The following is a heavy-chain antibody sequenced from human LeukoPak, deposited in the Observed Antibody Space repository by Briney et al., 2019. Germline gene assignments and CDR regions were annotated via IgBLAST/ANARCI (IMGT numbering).Heavy chain of an antibody. CDR2: IGGSGGST. CDR1: GFTFSSYA. D-gene: IGHD2-8*01. V-gene: IGHV3-23*01. CDR3: AKGGIVLMAYAYFDY. J-gene: IGHJ4*02. Sequence: QPGGSLRLSCAASGFTFSSYAMSWVRRAPGKGLEWVSAIGGSGGSTYYADSVKGRFTISRDNSKKTLYLQMNSLRAEDTAVYYCAKGGIVLMAYAYFDYWGQGTLVTVSS.